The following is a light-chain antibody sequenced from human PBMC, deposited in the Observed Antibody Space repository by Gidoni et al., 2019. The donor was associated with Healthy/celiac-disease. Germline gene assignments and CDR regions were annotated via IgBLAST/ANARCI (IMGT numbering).Light chain of an antibody. CDR1: KSVSSY. J-gene: IGKJ1*01. CDR3: QQRSNPT. V-gene: IGKV3-11*01. CDR2: DAS. Sequence: EIVLTQSPATLSLSPGERATLSCRASKSVSSYLAWYQQKPGQAPRLLIYDASKRATGIPARFSGSGSGTDFPLSISSLELEDFAVYYCQQRSNPTFGQGTKVEIK.